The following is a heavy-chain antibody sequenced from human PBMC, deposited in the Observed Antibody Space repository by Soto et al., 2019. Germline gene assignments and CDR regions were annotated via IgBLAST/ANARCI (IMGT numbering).Heavy chain of an antibody. D-gene: IGHD3-10*01. J-gene: IGHJ6*03. V-gene: IGHV3-23*01. CDR2: ISGSGGST. Sequence: PGGSLRLSCAASGFTFSSYAMSWVRQAPGKGLEWVSAISGSGGSTYYADSVKGRFTISRDNSKNTLYLQMNSLRAEDTAVYYCAKDRRYYYGSGSYYAPSYMDVWGKGT. CDR1: GFTFSSYA. CDR3: AKDRRYYYGSGSYYAPSYMDV.